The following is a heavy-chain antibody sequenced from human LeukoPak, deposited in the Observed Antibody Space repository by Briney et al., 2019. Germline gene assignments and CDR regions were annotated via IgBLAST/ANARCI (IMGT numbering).Heavy chain of an antibody. CDR2: IYYSGST. V-gene: IGHV4-59*01. J-gene: IGHJ5*02. CDR1: GGSISSYY. D-gene: IGHD6-25*01. CDR3: ARAPPSGWFDP. Sequence: PSETLSLTCTVSGGSISSYYWSWIRQPPGKGLEWIGYIYYSGSTNYNPSLKSRVTISVDTSKNQFSLKLSSVTAADTAVYYCARAPPSGWFDPWGQGTLVTVSS.